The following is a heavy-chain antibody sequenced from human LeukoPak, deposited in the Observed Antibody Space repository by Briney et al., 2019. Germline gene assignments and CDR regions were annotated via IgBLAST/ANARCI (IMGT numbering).Heavy chain of an antibody. CDR3: AKRGLWFGEFYY. CDR1: GFTFSSYG. D-gene: IGHD3-10*01. J-gene: IGHJ4*02. CDR2: ISGSGGST. Sequence: GGSLRLSCAASGFTFSSYGMSWVRQAPGKGLEWVSAISGSGGSTYYADSVKGRFTISRDNSKNTLYLQMNSLRAEDTAVYYCAKRGLWFGEFYYWGQGTLVTVSS. V-gene: IGHV3-23*01.